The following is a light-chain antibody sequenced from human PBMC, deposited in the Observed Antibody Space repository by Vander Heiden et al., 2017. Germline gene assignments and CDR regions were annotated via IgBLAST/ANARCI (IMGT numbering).Light chain of an antibody. CDR2: EVS. CDR1: SSDVGGYNY. V-gene: IGLV2-14*01. Sequence: QSALTQPASVSGSPGQSITISCTGTSSDVGGYNYVSWYQQHPGKAPKLMIYEVSKRPSGVSNRFSGSKSGNTASQTISGLQAEDEADYYCSSYTSSSTLIFGTGTKVTVL. J-gene: IGLJ1*01. CDR3: SSYTSSSTLI.